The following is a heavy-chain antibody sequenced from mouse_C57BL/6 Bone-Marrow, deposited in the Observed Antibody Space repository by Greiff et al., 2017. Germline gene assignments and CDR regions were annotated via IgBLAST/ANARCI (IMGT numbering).Heavy chain of an antibody. CDR3: ARNAIYYDYDGGFAY. V-gene: IGHV1-4*01. Sequence: QVQLQQSGAELARPGASVKMSCKASGYTFTSYTMHWVKQRPGQGLEWIGYINPSSGYTKYNQKFKDKATLTADKSSSTAYMQLSSLTSEDSAVYYCARNAIYYDYDGGFAYWGQGTLVTVSA. CDR1: GYTFTSYT. CDR2: INPSSGYT. D-gene: IGHD2-4*01. J-gene: IGHJ3*01.